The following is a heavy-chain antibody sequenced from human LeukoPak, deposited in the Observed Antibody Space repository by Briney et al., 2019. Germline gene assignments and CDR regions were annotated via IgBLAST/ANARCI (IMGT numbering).Heavy chain of an antibody. Sequence: ASVKVSCKASGYTFTSYDINWVRQATGQGLEWMGWMNPNSGNTGYAQKFQGRVTMTRNTSISTAYMELSSRRSEDTAVYYCARGSSTSSYYYYGMDVWGQGTTVTVSS. D-gene: IGHD2-2*01. CDR2: MNPNSGNT. J-gene: IGHJ6*02. CDR3: ARGSSTSSYYYYGMDV. CDR1: GYTFTSYD. V-gene: IGHV1-8*01.